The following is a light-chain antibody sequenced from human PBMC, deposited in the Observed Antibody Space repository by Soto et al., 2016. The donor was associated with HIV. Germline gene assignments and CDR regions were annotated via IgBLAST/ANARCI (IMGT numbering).Light chain of an antibody. Sequence: SSELIQDPVVSVALGQTVKITCQGDSVTSYYVSWYQQKPGQAPRLVIYGKNNRPSGIPDRFSGSSSGNTASLTITGAQAEDVADYYCNSRYTSDSHHYVFGTGTKVTVL. CDR3: NSRYTSDSHHYV. CDR2: GKN. V-gene: IGLV3-19*01. J-gene: IGLJ1*01. CDR1: SVTSYY.